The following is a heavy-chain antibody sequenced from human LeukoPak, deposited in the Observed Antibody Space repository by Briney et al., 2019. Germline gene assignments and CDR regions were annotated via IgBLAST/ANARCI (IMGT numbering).Heavy chain of an antibody. J-gene: IGHJ4*02. CDR3: AKDIAQGYTLGSIEQDY. D-gene: IGHD5-18*01. CDR2: ISESGDGT. V-gene: IGHV3-23*01. CDR1: GVTFSDYA. Sequence: PGGSLRLSYAASGVTFSDYAMSWVRQAPGKGLEWVSAISESGDGTYYADSMKGRYTISRDNAKNTLYLQINSLRAEDTAIYYCAKDIAQGYTLGSIEQDYWGQGTLVTVSS.